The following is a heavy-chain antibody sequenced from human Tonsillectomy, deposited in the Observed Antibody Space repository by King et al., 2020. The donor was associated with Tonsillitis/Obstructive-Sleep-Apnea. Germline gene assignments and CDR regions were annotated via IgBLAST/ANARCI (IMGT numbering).Heavy chain of an antibody. V-gene: IGHV3-30*18. Sequence: QLVQSGGGVVQPGRSLRLSCAASGFTFSSYGMHWVRQAPGKGLEWVAVISYDGSNKYYADSVKGRFTISRDNSKNTLYLQMNSLRAEDTAVYYCAKGGTSGYSYGFYFDYWGQGTWSPSPQ. CDR3: AKGGTSGYSYGFYFDY. CDR1: GFTFSSYG. CDR2: ISYDGSNK. D-gene: IGHD5-18*01. J-gene: IGHJ4*02.